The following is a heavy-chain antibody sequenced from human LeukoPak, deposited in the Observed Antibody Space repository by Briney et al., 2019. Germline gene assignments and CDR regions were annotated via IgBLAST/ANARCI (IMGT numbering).Heavy chain of an antibody. V-gene: IGHV4-4*07. J-gene: IGHJ4*02. Sequence: SETLSLTCTVSGDSISSYYWSWIRQPAGKGLEWIGRIYTSGSTNYNPSPKSRVTMSVDTSKNQFSLKLSSVTAADTAVYYCARSGQWLVPFDYWGQGTLVTVSS. D-gene: IGHD6-19*01. CDR1: GDSISSYY. CDR3: ARSGQWLVPFDY. CDR2: IYTSGST.